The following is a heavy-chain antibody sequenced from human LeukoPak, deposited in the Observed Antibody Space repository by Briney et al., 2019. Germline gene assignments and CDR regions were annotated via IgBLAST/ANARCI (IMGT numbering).Heavy chain of an antibody. CDR2: VDNAGNT. CDR3: ARGVRYSSFLAGPNWFDP. J-gene: IGHJ5*02. CDR1: GGSLSDYY. V-gene: IGHV4-59*12. D-gene: IGHD6-6*01. Sequence: SETLSLTCTVSGGSLSDYYWNWVRQAPGKGLEWIGYVDNAGNTNFNPSLKSRVSIVVDTSKSQFSLELTSVTAADTAVYYCARGVRYSSFLAGPNWFDPWGQGTLVTVSS.